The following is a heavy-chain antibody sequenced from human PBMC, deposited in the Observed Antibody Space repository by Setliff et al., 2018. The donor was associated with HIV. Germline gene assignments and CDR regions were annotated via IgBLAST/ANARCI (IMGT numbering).Heavy chain of an antibody. Sequence: SETLSLTCAVSGVSVNNDDDYWGWIRQPPGKGLEWIAIIHQSGTAHKRPSLKSRVTISIDTSENLFSLKLSGVTAADTAIYYCARHVGEGKWYLDSWGHGTLVTVSS. CDR2: IHQSGTA. D-gene: IGHD1-26*01. CDR1: GVSVNNDDDY. V-gene: IGHV4-39*01. J-gene: IGHJ4*01. CDR3: ARHVGEGKWYLDS.